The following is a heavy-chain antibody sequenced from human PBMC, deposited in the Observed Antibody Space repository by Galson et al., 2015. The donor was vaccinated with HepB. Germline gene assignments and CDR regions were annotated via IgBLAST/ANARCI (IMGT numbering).Heavy chain of an antibody. J-gene: IGHJ4*02. CDR3: ARGFPGGFTLARGVDPGYFDY. CDR1: GFTFSDYE. CDR2: ISDTAKTI. Sequence: SLRLSCAASGFTFSDYEFNWIRQTPGKSLEWISYISDTAKTIYYADSMKGRFTISRDNAKNSLYLQMNSLRAEDTAVYYCARGFPGGFTLARGVDPGYFDYWGQGTLVTVSS. D-gene: IGHD3-10*01. V-gene: IGHV3-48*03.